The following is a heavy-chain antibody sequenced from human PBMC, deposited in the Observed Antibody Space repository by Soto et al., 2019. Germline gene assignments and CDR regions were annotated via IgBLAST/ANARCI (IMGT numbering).Heavy chain of an antibody. Sequence: SETLSLTCTVSGGSISSGGYYWSWIRQHPGKGLEWIGYIYYSGSTYYNPPPKSQVTISVDTSKNQFSLKLSSVTAADTAVYYCAKIYSSDINWGQGTLVTVSS. D-gene: IGHD3-22*01. V-gene: IGHV4-31*01. CDR2: IYYSGST. CDR1: GGSISSGGYY. CDR3: AKIYSSDIN. J-gene: IGHJ4*02.